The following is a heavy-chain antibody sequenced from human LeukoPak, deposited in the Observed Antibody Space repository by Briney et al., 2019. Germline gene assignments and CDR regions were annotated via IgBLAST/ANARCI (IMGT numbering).Heavy chain of an antibody. Sequence: ASVKVSCKASGGTFSSYAISWVRQAPGQGLEWMGGIIPIFGTANYAQKFQGRVTITTDESTSTAYMELSSLRSEDTAVYYCATTSHLGSYYYMDVWGKGTTVTVSS. D-gene: IGHD1-14*01. CDR3: ATTSHLGSYYYMDV. V-gene: IGHV1-69*05. J-gene: IGHJ6*03. CDR2: IIPIFGTA. CDR1: GGTFSSYA.